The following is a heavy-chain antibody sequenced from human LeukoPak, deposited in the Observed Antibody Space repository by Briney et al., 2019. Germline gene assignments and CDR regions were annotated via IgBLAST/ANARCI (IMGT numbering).Heavy chain of an antibody. V-gene: IGHV4-34*01. CDR2: INHSGST. Sequence: SETLSLTCAVYSGSLSGYYWSWIRQPPGKGLEWIGEINHSGSTNYNPSLKSRVTISVDTSKNQFSLKLSSVTAADTAVYYCARDADPANWFDPWGQGTLVTVSS. CDR3: ARDADPANWFDP. D-gene: IGHD2-2*01. CDR1: SGSLSGYY. J-gene: IGHJ5*02.